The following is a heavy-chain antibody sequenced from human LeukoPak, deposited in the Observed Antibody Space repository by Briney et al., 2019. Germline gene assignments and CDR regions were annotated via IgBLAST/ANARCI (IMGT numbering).Heavy chain of an antibody. CDR3: ARGVPSSYDFWSGYLNWFDP. Sequence: SETLSLTCAVSGYSISSGYHWAWIRQPPGKGLEWIGSISHSGSTYYNPSLKSRVTISVDTSKNQFSLKLSSVTAADTAVYYCARGVPSSYDFWSGYLNWFDPWGQGTLVTVSS. V-gene: IGHV4-38-2*01. CDR1: GYSISSGYH. CDR2: ISHSGST. J-gene: IGHJ5*02. D-gene: IGHD3-3*01.